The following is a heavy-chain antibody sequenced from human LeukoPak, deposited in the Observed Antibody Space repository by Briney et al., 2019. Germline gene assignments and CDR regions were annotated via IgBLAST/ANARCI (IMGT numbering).Heavy chain of an antibody. V-gene: IGHV3-21*04. CDR2: SSSSSSYK. D-gene: IGHD5-12*01. CDR3: AKTGYSGSDRFFDY. Sequence: PSETLSLTCTVSGGSISSYYWSWVRQAPGKGLEWVSSSSSSSSYKYYADSVKGRFTISRDNAKNTLNLQMNSLRAEDTAVYYCAKTGYSGSDRFFDYWGQGILVTISS. CDR1: GGSISSYY. J-gene: IGHJ4*02.